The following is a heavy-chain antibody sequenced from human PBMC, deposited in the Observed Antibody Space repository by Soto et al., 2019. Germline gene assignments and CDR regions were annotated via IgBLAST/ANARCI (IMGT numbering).Heavy chain of an antibody. CDR1: GFTFSSFT. J-gene: IGHJ4*02. CDR3: AREELDY. CDR2: ISRSSIYI. V-gene: IGHV3-21*01. D-gene: IGHD1-1*01. Sequence: GGSLRLSCAASGFTFSSFTMNWVRQAPGKGLEWVASISRSSIYIYYSDSLKGRVTISRDNAKNSLYLQMNSLRAEDTAMYYCAREELDYWGQGTLVTVSS.